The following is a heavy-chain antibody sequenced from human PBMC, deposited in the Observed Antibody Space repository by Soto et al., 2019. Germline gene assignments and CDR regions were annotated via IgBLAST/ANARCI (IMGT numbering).Heavy chain of an antibody. CDR3: ATIGGSGNYFIDY. D-gene: IGHD3-10*01. CDR1: GGSISSYY. Sequence: PSETLSLTCTVSGGSISSYYWSWIRQPPGKGLEWIGYIYYSGSTNYSPSLKSRVTISVDTSKNQFSLKLSSVTAADTAVYYCATIGGSGNYFIDYWGQGTLVTVSS. V-gene: IGHV4-59*01. J-gene: IGHJ4*02. CDR2: IYYSGST.